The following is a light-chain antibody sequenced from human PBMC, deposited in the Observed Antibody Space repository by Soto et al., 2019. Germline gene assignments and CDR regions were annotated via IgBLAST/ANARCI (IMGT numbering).Light chain of an antibody. Sequence: DIQMTQSPSSLSASVGDRVTMTCQASQNINNYLNWYQQKPGRAPKLLIYDASNLEAGVPSRFRGSGSGTDFSLTITSLQPEDFATYYCQQLFDSPITFGQGTRLEIK. CDR2: DAS. CDR1: QNINNY. J-gene: IGKJ5*01. V-gene: IGKV1-33*01. CDR3: QQLFDSPIT.